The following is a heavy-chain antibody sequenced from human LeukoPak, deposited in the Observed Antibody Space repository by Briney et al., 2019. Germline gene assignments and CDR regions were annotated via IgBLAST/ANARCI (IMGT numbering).Heavy chain of an antibody. CDR2: TYYRSKWYN. CDR3: ARDLVVVPAARRLRESYYYYYYMDV. CDR1: GDSVSSNSAA. Sequence: SQTLSLTCAISGDSVSSNSAAWNWIRQSPSRGLEWLGRTYYRSKWYNDYAVSVKSRITINPDTSKNQFSLQLNSVTPEDTAVYYCARDLVVVPAARRLRESYYYYYYMDVWGKGTTVTISS. V-gene: IGHV6-1*01. J-gene: IGHJ6*03. D-gene: IGHD2-2*01.